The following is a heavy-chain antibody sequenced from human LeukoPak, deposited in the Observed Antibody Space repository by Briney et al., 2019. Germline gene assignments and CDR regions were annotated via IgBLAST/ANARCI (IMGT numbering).Heavy chain of an antibody. V-gene: IGHV3-30*09. CDR1: GFTFSSYA. Sequence: GGSLRLSCAASGFTFSSYAMHWVRQAPGKGLEWVAVISYDGSNKYYADSVKGRFAISRDNSQNTLYLQMSSLRTDDTAVYYCATTIPVTGTFDFWGQGTLVTVSS. CDR2: ISYDGSNK. D-gene: IGHD6-19*01. J-gene: IGHJ4*02. CDR3: ATTIPVTGTFDF.